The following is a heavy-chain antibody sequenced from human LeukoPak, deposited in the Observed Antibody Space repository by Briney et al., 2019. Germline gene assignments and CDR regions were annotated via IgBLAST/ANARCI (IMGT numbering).Heavy chain of an antibody. D-gene: IGHD1-26*01. V-gene: IGHV3-11*03. CDR3: ARFRSGSSNMIDY. Sequence: GGSLRLSCAASGFTFSDYYMSWIRQAPGKGLEWISYISSRNCTNYSDSVKGRFTISRDNAKNSLYLQMNSLRAEDTAVYYCARFRSGSSNMIDYWGQGTLVTVSS. J-gene: IGHJ4*02. CDR2: ISSRNCT. CDR1: GFTFSDYY.